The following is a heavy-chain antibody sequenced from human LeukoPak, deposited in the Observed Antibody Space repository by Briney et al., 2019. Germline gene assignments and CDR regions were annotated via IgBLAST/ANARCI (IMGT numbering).Heavy chain of an antibody. Sequence: GASVTVSCTASGYTFTIYGISWVRQAPGQGLEWMGWISAYNGNTNYAQKLQGRVTMTTDTSTSTAYMELRSLRSEDTAVYYCARDRGIVVVPTPSPFDPWGQGTLVTVSS. D-gene: IGHD3-22*01. CDR3: ARDRGIVVVPTPSPFDP. V-gene: IGHV1-18*01. CDR1: GYTFTIYG. J-gene: IGHJ5*02. CDR2: ISAYNGNT.